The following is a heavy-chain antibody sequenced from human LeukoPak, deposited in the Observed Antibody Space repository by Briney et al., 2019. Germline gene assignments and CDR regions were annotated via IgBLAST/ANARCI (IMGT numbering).Heavy chain of an antibody. D-gene: IGHD3-22*01. CDR2: IYYSGST. CDR1: GGSISSSTYY. CDR3: ARHYYDSSGYYYVRY. J-gene: IGHJ4*02. Sequence: SETLSLTCTVSGGSISSSTYYWGWIRQPPGKGLEWIGSIYYSGSTYYNPSLKSRVTISVDTSKNQFSLKLSSVTAADTAVYYCARHYYDSSGYYYVRYWGQGTLVTVSS. V-gene: IGHV4-39*01.